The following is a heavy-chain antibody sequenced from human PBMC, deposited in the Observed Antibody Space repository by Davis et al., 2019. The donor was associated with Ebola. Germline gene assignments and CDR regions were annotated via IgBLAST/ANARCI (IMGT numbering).Heavy chain of an antibody. Sequence: PGGSLRLSCAASGFTFSSYWMHWVRQAPGKGLEWVANIKLDGSEKYYVDSVKGRFTISRDNAKNSLYLQMNSLRVEDTAIYYFARGSLGTGMDVWGLGTTVTV. D-gene: IGHD1-1*01. CDR1: GFTFSSYW. CDR3: ARGSLGTGMDV. CDR2: IKLDGSEK. V-gene: IGHV3-7*03. J-gene: IGHJ6*02.